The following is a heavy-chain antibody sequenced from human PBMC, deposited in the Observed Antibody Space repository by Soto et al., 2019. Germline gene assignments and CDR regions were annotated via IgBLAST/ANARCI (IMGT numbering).Heavy chain of an antibody. V-gene: IGHV3-53*01. CDR1: GFTVSSNY. J-gene: IGHJ3*02. Sequence: GGSLRLSCAASGFTVSSNYMSWVRQAPGKGLEWVSVIYSGGSTYYADSVKGRFTISRDNSKNTLYLQMNSLRAEDTAVYYCARAYYDILTGYSPGIGAFDIWGQGTMVTVSS. D-gene: IGHD3-9*01. CDR3: ARAYYDILTGYSPGIGAFDI. CDR2: IYSGGST.